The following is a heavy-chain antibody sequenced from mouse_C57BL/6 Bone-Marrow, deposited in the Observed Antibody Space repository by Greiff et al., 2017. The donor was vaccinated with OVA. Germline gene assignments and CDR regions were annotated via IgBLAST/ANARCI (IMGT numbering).Heavy chain of an antibody. V-gene: IGHV5-17*01. CDR1: GFTFSDYG. J-gene: IGHJ3*01. D-gene: IGHD2-2*01. CDR3: ATYGYDGAWFAY. CDR2: ISSGSSST. Sequence: EVQRVESGGGLVKPGGSLKLSCAASGFTFSDYGMHWVRQAPEKGLEWVAYISSGSSSTYYADTVKGRFTISRDNAKNTLFLQMTSLRSEDTAMYYCATYGYDGAWFAYWGQGTLVTVSA.